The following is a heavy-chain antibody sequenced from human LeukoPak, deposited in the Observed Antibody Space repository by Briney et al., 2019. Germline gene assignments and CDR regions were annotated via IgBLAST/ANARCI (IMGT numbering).Heavy chain of an antibody. D-gene: IGHD2-15*01. CDR1: GGSISSGSYY. V-gene: IGHV4-61*02. J-gene: IGHJ4*02. CDR3: ARGHCSGGSCLYDY. CDR2: IYTSGST. Sequence: SETLSLTCTVSGGSISSGSYYWSWIRQPAGKGLEWIGRIYTSGSTNYNPSLKSRVTISVDTSKNQFSLKLSSVTAADTAVYYCARGHCSGGSCLYDYWGQGTLVTVSS.